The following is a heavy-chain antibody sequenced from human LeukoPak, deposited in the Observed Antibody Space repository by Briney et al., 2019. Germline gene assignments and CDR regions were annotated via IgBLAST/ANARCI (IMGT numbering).Heavy chain of an antibody. V-gene: IGHV1-46*01. CDR2: INPSGGST. D-gene: IGHD2-2*01. J-gene: IGHJ6*02. CDR3: ARWGGVVVPAANYYYGMDV. Sequence: ASVKVSCKASGYTFTGYYIHWMRQAPGQGLEWMGKINPSGGSTSYAQKFQGRVTMTRNTSISTAYMELSSLRSEDTAVYYCARWGGVVVPAANYYYGMDVWGQGTTVTVSS. CDR1: GYTFTGYY.